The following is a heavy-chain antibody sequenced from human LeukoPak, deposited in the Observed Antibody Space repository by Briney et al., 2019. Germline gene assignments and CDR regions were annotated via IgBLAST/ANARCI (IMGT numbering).Heavy chain of an antibody. Sequence: SETLSLTCTVSGYSISSGYYWGWIRQPPGKGLEWIGSIYHSGSTYYNPSLKSRVTISVDTSKNQFSLKLSSVTAADTAVYYCARKAAATTYSYWYFDLWGRGTLVTVSS. V-gene: IGHV4-38-2*02. J-gene: IGHJ2*01. CDR2: IYHSGST. D-gene: IGHD5-12*01. CDR1: GYSISSGYY. CDR3: ARKAAATTYSYWYFDL.